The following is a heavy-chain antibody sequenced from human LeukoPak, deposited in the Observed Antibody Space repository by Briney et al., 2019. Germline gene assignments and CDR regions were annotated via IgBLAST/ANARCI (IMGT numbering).Heavy chain of an antibody. CDR3: ARDGGDIVVVPAAVDY. Sequence: ASVKVSCKASGYTFTGYYTHWVRQAPGQGLEWMGWINPNSGGTNYAQKFQGRVTMTRDTSIGTAYMELSRLRSDDTAVYYCARDGGDIVVVPAAVDYWGQGTLVTVSS. J-gene: IGHJ4*02. CDR2: INPNSGGT. CDR1: GYTFTGYY. V-gene: IGHV1-2*02. D-gene: IGHD2-2*01.